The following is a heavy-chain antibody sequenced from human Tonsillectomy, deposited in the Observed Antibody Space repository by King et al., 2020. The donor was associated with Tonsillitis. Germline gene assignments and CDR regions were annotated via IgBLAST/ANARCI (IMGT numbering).Heavy chain of an antibody. CDR3: ARYIVVVPAAPRTKYYYYGMDV. CDR2: ISSSSSTI. D-gene: IGHD2-2*01. CDR1: GFTFSSYS. V-gene: IGHV3-48*01. Sequence: VQLVESGGGLVQPGGSLRLSCAASGFTFSSYSINWVRQAPGKGLEWVSFISSSSSTIYYADSVKGRFTISRDNAQNSLYLQMNNLRVEDTAVYYCARYIVVVPAAPRTKYYYYGMDVWGQGTTVTVSS. J-gene: IGHJ6*02.